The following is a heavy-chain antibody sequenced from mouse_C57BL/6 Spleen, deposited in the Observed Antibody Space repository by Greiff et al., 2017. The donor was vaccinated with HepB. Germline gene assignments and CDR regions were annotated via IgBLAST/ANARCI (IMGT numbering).Heavy chain of an antibody. Sequence: EVQLVESGGGLVKPGGSLKLSCAASGFTFSDYGMHWVRQAPEKGLEWVAYISSGSSTIYYADTVKGRFTISRDNAKNTLFLQMTSLRSEDTAMYYCARIYSNYYYAMDYWGQGTSVTVSS. J-gene: IGHJ4*01. CDR3: ARIYSNYYYAMDY. CDR2: ISSGSSTI. CDR1: GFTFSDYG. D-gene: IGHD2-5*01. V-gene: IGHV5-17*01.